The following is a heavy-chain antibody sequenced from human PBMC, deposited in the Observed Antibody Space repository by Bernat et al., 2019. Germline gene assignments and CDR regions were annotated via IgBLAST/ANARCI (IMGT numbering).Heavy chain of an antibody. Sequence: QVQLVQSGAEVKKPGASVKVSCKASGYTFTSYGISWVRQAPGQGLEWMGWISAYNGNTNYAQKLQGRVTMTTDTSTSTAYMELRSLRSDETAVYYCARDVGRITMIWAGWGTAGWVYWGQGTLVTVSS. CDR3: ARDVGRITMIWAGWGTAGWVY. D-gene: IGHD3-22*01. J-gene: IGHJ4*02. CDR1: GYTFTSYG. V-gene: IGHV1-18*01. CDR2: ISAYNGNT.